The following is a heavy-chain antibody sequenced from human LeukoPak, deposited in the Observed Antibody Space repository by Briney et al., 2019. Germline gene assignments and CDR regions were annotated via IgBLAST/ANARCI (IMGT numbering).Heavy chain of an antibody. CDR3: ARGDNYGYRY. J-gene: IGHJ4*02. V-gene: IGHV4-34*01. CDR1: GGSFSGYY. D-gene: IGHD5-18*01. Sequence: PSETLSLTCAVYGGSFSGYYWSWIRQPPGKGLEWIGEINHSGSTNYNPSLKSRVTISVDTSKNQFSLKLSSVTAADTVVYYCARGDNYGYRYWGQGTLVTVSS. CDR2: INHSGST.